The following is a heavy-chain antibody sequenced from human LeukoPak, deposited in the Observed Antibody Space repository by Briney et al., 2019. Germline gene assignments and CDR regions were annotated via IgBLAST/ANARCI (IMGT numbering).Heavy chain of an antibody. CDR2: ISNNGGYT. CDR1: GFTFSSSA. CDR3: AKEPGEGRAYGDYAQAPPYY. J-gene: IGHJ4*02. D-gene: IGHD4-17*01. V-gene: IGHV3-23*01. Sequence: GGSLRLSCAASGFTFSSSAMSWVRQAPGKGLEWVSAISNNGGYTYYADSVQGRFTISRDNSKSTLCLQMNSLRAEDTAVYYCAKEPGEGRAYGDYAQAPPYYWGQGTLVTVSS.